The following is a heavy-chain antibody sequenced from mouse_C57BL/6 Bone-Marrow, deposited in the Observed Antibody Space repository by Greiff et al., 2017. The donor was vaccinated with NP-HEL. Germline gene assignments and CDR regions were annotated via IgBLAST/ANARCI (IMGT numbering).Heavy chain of an antibody. D-gene: IGHD1-1*01. CDR1: GFNIKDDY. Sequence: EVKLVESGAELVRPGASVKLSCTASGFNIKDDYMHWVKQRPEQGLEWIGWIDPENGDTEYASKFQGKATITADTSSNTAYLQLSSLTSEDTAVYYCTTWDGSILYWGQGTTLTVSS. V-gene: IGHV14-4*01. CDR3: TTWDGSILY. CDR2: IDPENGDT. J-gene: IGHJ2*01.